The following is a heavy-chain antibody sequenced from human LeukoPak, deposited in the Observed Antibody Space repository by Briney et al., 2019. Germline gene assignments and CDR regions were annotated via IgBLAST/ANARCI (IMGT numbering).Heavy chain of an antibody. CDR3: ARGLYYYDSSGYYYHRFFDY. CDR2: IYYSGST. V-gene: IGHV4-59*01. D-gene: IGHD3-22*01. Sequence: SETLSLTCTVSGGSISSYYWSWIRQPPGKGLEWIGYIYYSGSTNYNPSLKSRVTISVDTSKNQFSLKLSSVTAADTAVYYCARGLYYYDSSGYYYHRFFDYWGQGTLVTVSS. CDR1: GGSISSYY. J-gene: IGHJ4*02.